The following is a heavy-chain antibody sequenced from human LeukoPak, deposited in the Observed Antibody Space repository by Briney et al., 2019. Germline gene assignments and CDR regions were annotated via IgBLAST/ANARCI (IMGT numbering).Heavy chain of an antibody. CDR3: ARAFDYNWFNP. V-gene: IGHV4-38-2*01. CDR2: IYYSGST. CDR1: NYSISSGFY. Sequence: SETLSLTCAVSNYSISSGFYWAWVRQPPGKGLEWIGSIYYSGSTYCNPSLKSRIIISVDTSKNQFSLKLRSVTAADTAVYYCARAFDYNWFNPWGQGTLVTVSS. J-gene: IGHJ5*02. D-gene: IGHD3-9*01.